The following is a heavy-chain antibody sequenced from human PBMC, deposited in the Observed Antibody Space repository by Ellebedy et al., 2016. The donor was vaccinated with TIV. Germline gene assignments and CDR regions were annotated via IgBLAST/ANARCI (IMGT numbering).Heavy chain of an antibody. Sequence: PGGSLRLSCAPSGLTLGSFGMNWVRQVAGKGLEWVASIDSSDTYIYYADSVKGRFTISRYNAKNTVYLQRNRLSAYDTSVYYCEIDGSYDYGDYWGQGTVVTVSS. CDR3: EIDGSYDYGDY. CDR1: GLTLGSFG. V-gene: IGHV3-21*06. D-gene: IGHD2-2*01. CDR2: IDSSDTYI. J-gene: IGHJ4*02.